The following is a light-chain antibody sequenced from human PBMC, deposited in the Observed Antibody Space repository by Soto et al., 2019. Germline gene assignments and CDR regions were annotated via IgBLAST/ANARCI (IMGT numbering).Light chain of an antibody. CDR1: SSDVGGYNY. CDR3: SSYAGSSNV. V-gene: IGLV2-8*01. Sequence: QSELTQPPSASGSPGQSVAISCTGTSSDVGGYNYVSWYQQHPGKAPKLMIYEVNKRPSGVPDRCSGSKSGNTASLTVSGLQAEDEADYYCSSYAGSSNVFGTGTKLTVL. CDR2: EVN. J-gene: IGLJ1*01.